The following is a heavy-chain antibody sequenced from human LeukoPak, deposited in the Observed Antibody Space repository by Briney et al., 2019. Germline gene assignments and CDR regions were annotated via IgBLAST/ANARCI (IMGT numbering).Heavy chain of an antibody. CDR2: INQDGSKE. CDR1: GFTFSNYW. D-gene: IGHD5-12*01. V-gene: IGHV3-7*01. CDR3: VRDGGVSGYDLLDY. J-gene: IGHJ4*02. Sequence: GGSLRLSCAASGFTFSNYWMTWVRQAPGKGLEWVAHINQDGSKEYYMDSVKARFSISRDNAKNSLSLQMNSLRAEDTAVYYCVRDGGVSGYDLLDYWGQGTLVTVSS.